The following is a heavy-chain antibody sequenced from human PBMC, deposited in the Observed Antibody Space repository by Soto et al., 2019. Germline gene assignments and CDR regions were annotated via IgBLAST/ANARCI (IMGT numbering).Heavy chain of an antibody. J-gene: IGHJ6*02. D-gene: IGHD3-10*01. CDR3: ARGQLLWFGELLKEGYYYYGMDV. V-gene: IGHV1-8*01. Sequence: ASVKVSCKASGYTFTSYDINWVRQATGQGLEWMGWMNPNSGNTGYARKFQGRVTMTRNTSISTAYMELSSLRSEDTAVYYCARGQLLWFGELLKEGYYYYGMDVWGQGTTVTVSS. CDR2: MNPNSGNT. CDR1: GYTFTSYD.